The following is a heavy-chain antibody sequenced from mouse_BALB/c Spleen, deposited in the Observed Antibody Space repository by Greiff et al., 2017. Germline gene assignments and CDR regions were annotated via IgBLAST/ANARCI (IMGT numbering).Heavy chain of an antibody. Sequence: DVKLVESGPSLVKPSQTLSLTCSVTGDSITSGYWNWIRKFPGNKLEYMGYISYSGSTYYNPSLKSRISITRDTSKNQYYLQLNSVTTEDTATYYCARRDYDSYAMDYWGQGTSVTVSS. CDR1: GDSITSGY. CDR3: ARRDYDSYAMDY. D-gene: IGHD1-1*02. J-gene: IGHJ4*01. V-gene: IGHV3-8*02. CDR2: ISYSGST.